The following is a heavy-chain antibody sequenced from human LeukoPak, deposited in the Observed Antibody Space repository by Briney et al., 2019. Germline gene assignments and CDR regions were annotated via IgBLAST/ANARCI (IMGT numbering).Heavy chain of an antibody. V-gene: IGHV1-2*06. J-gene: IGHJ1*01. CDR2: INPNSGGT. D-gene: IGHD6-13*01. CDR1: GYTFTGYY. CDR3: ATADSSSWYSSPMTHFQH. Sequence: AASVKVSCKASGYTFTGYYMHWVRQAPGQGLEWMGRINPNSGGTNYAQKFQGRVTMTRDTSISTAYMELSRLRSDDTAVYYCATADSSSWYSSPMTHFQHWGQGTLVTVSS.